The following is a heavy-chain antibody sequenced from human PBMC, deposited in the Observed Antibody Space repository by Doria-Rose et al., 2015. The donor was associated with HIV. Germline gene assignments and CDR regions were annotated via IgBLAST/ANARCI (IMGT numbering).Heavy chain of an antibody. CDR2: TFSDDDR. J-gene: IGHJ4*02. V-gene: IGHV2-26*01. Sequence: ESGPVQVKPTETLTLTCTVSGVSLSSPGMGVSWIRQPPGKALEWLANTFSDDDRSYKTSLKSRLTISRGTSKSQVVLTMTDMDPVDTATYYCARIKSSRWYHKYYFDFWGQGTLVIVSA. D-gene: IGHD6-13*01. CDR3: ARIKSSRWYHKYYFDF. CDR1: GVSLSSPGMG.